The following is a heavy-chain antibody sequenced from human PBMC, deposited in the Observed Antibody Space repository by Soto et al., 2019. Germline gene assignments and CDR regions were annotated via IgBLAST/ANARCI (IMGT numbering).Heavy chain of an antibody. Sequence: SETLSLTCAVYGGSFSGYYWSWIRQPPGKGLEWIGEINHSGSTNYNPPLKSRVTISVDTSKNQFSLKLSSVTAADTAVYYCARSYETGGDFDYWGQGTLVTVSS. D-gene: IGHD3-16*01. CDR1: GGSFSGYY. CDR2: INHSGST. CDR3: ARSYETGGDFDY. V-gene: IGHV4-34*01. J-gene: IGHJ4*02.